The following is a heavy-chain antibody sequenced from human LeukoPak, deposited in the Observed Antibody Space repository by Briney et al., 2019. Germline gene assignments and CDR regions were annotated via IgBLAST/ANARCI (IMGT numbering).Heavy chain of an antibody. CDR2: INPNSGGT. CDR3: VRDYSPLGYCSSTSCYGMDV. Sequence: ASVKVSCKASGYTFTGYYMHWVRQAPGQGLEWMGWINPNSGGTNYAQKFQGRVTMTRDTSISTAYMELSRLRSDDTAVYYCVRDYSPLGYCSSTSCYGMDVWGQGTTVTVSS. J-gene: IGHJ6*02. V-gene: IGHV1-2*02. D-gene: IGHD2-2*01. CDR1: GYTFTGYY.